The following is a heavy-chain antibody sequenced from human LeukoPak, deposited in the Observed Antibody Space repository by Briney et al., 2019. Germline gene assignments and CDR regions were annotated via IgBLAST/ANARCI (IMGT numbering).Heavy chain of an antibody. CDR2: ISGGSGTI. CDR1: GFTFTPYG. D-gene: IGHD5-12*01. V-gene: IGHV3-48*02. Sequence: PGGSLRLSCAASGFTFTPYGMNWVRQAPGKGLEWLSYISGGSGTIYYADSVKGRFTISRDNAKNSLYLQMNRLSDEDTAVYYCAKRFPYGGYADTIEWGQGTLVTVSS. J-gene: IGHJ4*02. CDR3: AKRFPYGGYADTIE.